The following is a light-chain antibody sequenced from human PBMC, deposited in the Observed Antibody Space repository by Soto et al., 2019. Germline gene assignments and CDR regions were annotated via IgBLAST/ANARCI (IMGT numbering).Light chain of an antibody. V-gene: IGLV2-14*01. CDR3: KSYTTTSTYV. Sequence: QSALTQPASVSGSPGQSIAISCTGTSSDVGAYNYVSWYQQPPGKAPNLMIYDVSNRPSGVSDRFSGSKSGNTASLTISGLQTEDEADYYCKSYTTTSTYVFGTGTKVTVL. J-gene: IGLJ1*01. CDR2: DVS. CDR1: SSDVGAYNY.